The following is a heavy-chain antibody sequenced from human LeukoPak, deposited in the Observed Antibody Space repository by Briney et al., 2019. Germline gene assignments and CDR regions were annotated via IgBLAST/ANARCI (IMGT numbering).Heavy chain of an antibody. Sequence: GGSLRLSCAASGFTFSSYAISWVRQAPGKGLEWVSAISGSGGSTYYADSVKGRFTISRDNSKNTLYLRMNSLRAEDTAVYYCAKDPHFLVGAPITGAFDIWGQGTMVTVSS. CDR1: GFTFSSYA. J-gene: IGHJ3*02. CDR3: AKDPHFLVGAPITGAFDI. CDR2: ISGSGGST. V-gene: IGHV3-23*01. D-gene: IGHD1-26*01.